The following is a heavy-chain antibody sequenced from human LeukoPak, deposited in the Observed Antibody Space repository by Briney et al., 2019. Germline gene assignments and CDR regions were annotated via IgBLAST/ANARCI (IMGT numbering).Heavy chain of an antibody. J-gene: IGHJ3*02. V-gene: IGHV3-21*01. CDR1: GFTFSTYA. Sequence: PGGSLRLSCAASGFTFSTYAMNWVRQAPGEGLKWVSCITGDSAYIYYADSVKGRFTISRDNSKNTLYLQMNSLRAEDTAVYYCARAGRYDILTGPSNIWGQGTMVTVSS. CDR3: ARAGRYDILTGPSNI. D-gene: IGHD3-9*01. CDR2: ITGDSAYI.